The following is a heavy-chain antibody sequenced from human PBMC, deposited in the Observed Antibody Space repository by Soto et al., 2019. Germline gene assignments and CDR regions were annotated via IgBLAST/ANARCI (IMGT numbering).Heavy chain of an antibody. CDR3: AKDLVAPSYDYGDYLGHWYFDL. Sequence: GGSLRLSCAASGFTFSSYAMSWVRQAPGKGLEWVSAISGSGGSTYYADSVKGRFTISRDNSKNTLYLQMNSLRAEDTAVYYCAKDLVAPSYDYGDYLGHWYFDLWGRGTLVTVSS. CDR2: ISGSGGST. CDR1: GFTFSSYA. V-gene: IGHV3-23*01. D-gene: IGHD4-17*01. J-gene: IGHJ2*01.